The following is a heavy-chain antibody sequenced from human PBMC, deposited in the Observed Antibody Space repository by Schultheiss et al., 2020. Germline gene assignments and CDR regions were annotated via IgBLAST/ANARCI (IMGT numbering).Heavy chain of an antibody. J-gene: IGHJ4*02. CDR3: TRLLVGGNGNYFDY. CDR2: IYHSGST. Sequence: AEALSLTCTVSGGSISSDSWSWIRQPPGKGLEWIGYIYHSGSTYYNPSLKSRVTISVDTSKNQFSLKLNSVTAADTAVYYCTRLLVGGNGNYFDYWDQGLLVTVSS. D-gene: IGHD3-16*01. V-gene: IGHV4-59*04. CDR1: GGSISSDS.